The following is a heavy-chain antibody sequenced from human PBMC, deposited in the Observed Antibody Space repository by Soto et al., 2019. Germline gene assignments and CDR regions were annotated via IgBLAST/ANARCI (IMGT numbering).Heavy chain of an antibody. J-gene: IGHJ4*02. Sequence: ASVKVSCKASGYTFSNHDINWVRQATGQGLEWMGWMSPNSGRTGYAQKFQGRVTMTRNTSSSAAYMELSSLRSDDTAVYYCARGKRYTNDYWGQGTLVTVSS. CDR2: MSPNSGRT. D-gene: IGHD2-2*02. CDR3: ARGKRYTNDY. CDR1: GYTFSNHD. V-gene: IGHV1-8*01.